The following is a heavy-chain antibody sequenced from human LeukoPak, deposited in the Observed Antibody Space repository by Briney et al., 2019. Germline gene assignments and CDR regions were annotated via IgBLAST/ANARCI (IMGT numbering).Heavy chain of an antibody. Sequence: TSVTLSLTCTVSGGSVSSGSYYWSWIRQPPGKGLEWIGYIYYSGSTNYNPSLKSRVTISVDTSKNQFSLKLSSVTAADTAVYYCAAEVGDYVDYWGQGTLVTVSS. CDR2: IYYSGST. CDR1: GGSVSSGSYY. J-gene: IGHJ4*02. V-gene: IGHV4-61*01. D-gene: IGHD1-26*01. CDR3: AAEVGDYVDY.